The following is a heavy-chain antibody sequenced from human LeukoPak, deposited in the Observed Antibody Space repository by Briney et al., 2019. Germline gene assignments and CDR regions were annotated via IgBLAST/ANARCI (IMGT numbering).Heavy chain of an antibody. D-gene: IGHD3-10*01. Sequence: SETPSLTCAVYGGSFSGYYWSWIRQPPGKGLGWIGEINHSGSTNYNPSLKSRVTISVDTSKNQFSLKLSSVTAADTAAYYCARRTYYYGSGSRTIDYWGQGTLVTVSS. CDR2: INHSGST. V-gene: IGHV4-34*01. CDR3: ARRTYYYGSGSRTIDY. CDR1: GGSFSGYY. J-gene: IGHJ4*02.